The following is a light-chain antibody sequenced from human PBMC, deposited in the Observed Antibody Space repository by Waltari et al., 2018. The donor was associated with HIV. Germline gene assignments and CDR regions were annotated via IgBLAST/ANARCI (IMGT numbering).Light chain of an antibody. J-gene: IGLJ1*01. Sequence: QSVLTQPPSVSGAPGQRVTISCTGSSSNIGAGYDVPRYQQPPGTAPKLLIDGNSIRPSGVPDRFTGSKSGTSASLSITGLQAEDEADYYCQSYDSSMSLYVFGTGTKVTVL. CDR2: GNS. CDR1: SSNIGAGYD. CDR3: QSYDSSMSLYV. V-gene: IGLV1-40*01.